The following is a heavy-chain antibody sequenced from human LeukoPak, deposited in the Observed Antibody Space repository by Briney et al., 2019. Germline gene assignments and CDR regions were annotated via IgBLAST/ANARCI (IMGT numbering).Heavy chain of an antibody. Sequence: GASVKVSCKASGYTFTSYYMHWVRQAPGQGLEWMGIINPSGGSTSYAQKFQGRVTMTRDMSTSTVYMELSSLRSEDTAVYYCARTPRNHYDSSGYPVNYYFDYWGQGTLVTVSS. CDR1: GYTFTSYY. V-gene: IGHV1-46*01. D-gene: IGHD3-22*01. CDR2: INPSGGST. J-gene: IGHJ4*02. CDR3: ARTPRNHYDSSGYPVNYYFDY.